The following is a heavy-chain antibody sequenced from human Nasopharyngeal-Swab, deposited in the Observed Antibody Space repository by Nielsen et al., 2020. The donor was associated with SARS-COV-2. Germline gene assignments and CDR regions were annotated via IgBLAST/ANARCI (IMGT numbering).Heavy chain of an antibody. V-gene: IGHV3-74*01. CDR3: GTVFEI. J-gene: IGHJ3*02. D-gene: IGHD4-17*01. CDR2: IANDGSGT. Sequence: GGSLRLSCVASGFSLNINRMHWVRQVPGKGLMWVARIANDGSGTSYAASVRGRFTISRDDTKNTGYLQMNSLIAEDTAVYYCGTVFEIWGQGTMVTVSS. CDR1: GFSLNINR.